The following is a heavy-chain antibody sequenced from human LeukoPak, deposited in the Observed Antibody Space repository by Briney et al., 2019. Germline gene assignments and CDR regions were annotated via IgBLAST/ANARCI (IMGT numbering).Heavy chain of an antibody. V-gene: IGHV3-21*01. CDR3: AREEGLGTAMIRGAFDI. CDR2: ISSSSSYI. D-gene: IGHD5-18*01. J-gene: IGHJ3*02. Sequence: GGSLRLSCAASGFTFSSYWMNWVRQAPGKGLEWVSSISSSSSYIYYADSVKGRFTISGDNAKNSLYLQMNSLRAEDTAVYYCAREEGLGTAMIRGAFDIWGQGTMVTVSS. CDR1: GFTFSSYW.